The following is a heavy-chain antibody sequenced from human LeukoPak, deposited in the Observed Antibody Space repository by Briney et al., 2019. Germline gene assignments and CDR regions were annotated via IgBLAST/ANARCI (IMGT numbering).Heavy chain of an antibody. Sequence: ASVKVSCKASGGTFSSYVISWVRQAPGQGLEWMSGIIPIFGTANYAQKFQGRVTITTDESTSTAYMELSSLRSEDTAVYYCARVNSQLSSFWSGYQNWFDPWGQGTLVTVSS. CDR1: GGTFSSYV. V-gene: IGHV1-69*05. CDR2: IIPIFGTA. J-gene: IGHJ5*02. CDR3: ARVNSQLSSFWSGYQNWFDP. D-gene: IGHD3-3*01.